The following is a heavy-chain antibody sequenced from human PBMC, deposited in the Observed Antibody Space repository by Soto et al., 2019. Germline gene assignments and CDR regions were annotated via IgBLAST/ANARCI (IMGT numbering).Heavy chain of an antibody. CDR2: ISTRSTYT. D-gene: IGHD1-1*01. CDR1: GFIFSDYY. Sequence: QVLLVESGGGLVKAGGSLRLSCAASGFIFSDYYMSWVRQTPGKGLELVSYISTRSTYTNYADSVKGRFTISRDNTKNSLYLQMDSLRVEDTAVYYCARDLAWKRGKVGRYYYGMDVWGQGTTVTVSS. CDR3: ARDLAWKRGKVGRYYYGMDV. J-gene: IGHJ6*02. V-gene: IGHV3-11*06.